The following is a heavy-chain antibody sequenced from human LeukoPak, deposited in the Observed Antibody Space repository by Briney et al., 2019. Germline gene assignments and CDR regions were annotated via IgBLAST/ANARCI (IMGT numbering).Heavy chain of an antibody. Sequence: GGSLRLSCAASGFTFDDYGMSWVRQAPGKGLEWVSGINWNGGSTGYADSVKGRFTISRDNAKNSLYLQMNRLRAEDTALYYCARDGSGSPYFDYWGQGTLVTVSS. J-gene: IGHJ4*02. CDR1: GFTFDDYG. D-gene: IGHD3-10*01. V-gene: IGHV3-20*04. CDR3: ARDGSGSPYFDY. CDR2: INWNGGST.